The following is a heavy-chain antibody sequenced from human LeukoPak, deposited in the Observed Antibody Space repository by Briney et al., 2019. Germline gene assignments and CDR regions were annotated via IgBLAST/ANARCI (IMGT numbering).Heavy chain of an antibody. CDR1: RFTFSSYG. D-gene: IGHD1-26*01. Sequence: PGGSLRLSCAASRFTFSSYGMHWVRQAPAKGLEWVAVISYDGSNKYYADSVKGRFTISRDNSKNTLYLQMNSLRAEDTAVYYCAKLGVVGASFDYWGQGTLVTVSS. J-gene: IGHJ4*02. V-gene: IGHV3-30*18. CDR2: ISYDGSNK. CDR3: AKLGVVGASFDY.